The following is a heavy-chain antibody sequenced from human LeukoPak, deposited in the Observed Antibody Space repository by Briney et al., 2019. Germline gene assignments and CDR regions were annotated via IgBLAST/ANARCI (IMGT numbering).Heavy chain of an antibody. CDR2: ISSSSSYI. D-gene: IGHD5-18*01. V-gene: IGHV3-21*01. Sequence: GGSLRLSCAASGFTFSSYSMNWVRRAPGKGPEWVSSISSSSSYIYYADSVKGRFTISRDNAKNSLYLQMNSLRAEDTAVYYCARDGRRGHSYGFFDYWGHGTLVTVSS. J-gene: IGHJ4*01. CDR1: GFTFSSYS. CDR3: ARDGRRGHSYGFFDY.